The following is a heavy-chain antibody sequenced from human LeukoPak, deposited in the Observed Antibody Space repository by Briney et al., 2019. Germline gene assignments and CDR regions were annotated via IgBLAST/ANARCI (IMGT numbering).Heavy chain of an antibody. Sequence: ASVKVSCKVSGYTLTELSMHWVRQAPGKGLEWMGGFDPEDGETIYAQKFQGRVTMTEDTSTDTAYMELSSLRSEDTAVYYCATVIGQSSSPPSDRFDPWGQGTLVTVSS. J-gene: IGHJ5*02. D-gene: IGHD2-2*01. CDR2: FDPEDGET. V-gene: IGHV1-24*01. CDR1: GYTLTELS. CDR3: ATVIGQSSSPPSDRFDP.